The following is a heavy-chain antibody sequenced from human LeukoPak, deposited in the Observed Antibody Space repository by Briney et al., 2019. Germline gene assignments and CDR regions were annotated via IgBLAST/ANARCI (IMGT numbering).Heavy chain of an antibody. CDR2: IYSGGST. Sequence: HPGGSLRLSCAASGFTFSSYAMSWVRQAPGKGLEWVSVIYSGGSTYYADSVKGRFTISRDNSKNTLYLQMNSLRAEDTAVYYCARDLTGGWFGDVSGAFGQPQPDYGMDVWGQGTTVTVSS. J-gene: IGHJ6*02. D-gene: IGHD3-10*01. CDR1: GFTFSSYA. V-gene: IGHV3-66*01. CDR3: ARDLTGGWFGDVSGAFGQPQPDYGMDV.